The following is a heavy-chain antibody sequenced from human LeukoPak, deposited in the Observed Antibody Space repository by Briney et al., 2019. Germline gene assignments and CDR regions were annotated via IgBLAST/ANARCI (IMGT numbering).Heavy chain of an antibody. J-gene: IGHJ3*02. CDR1: GFTFSSYA. D-gene: IGHD6-19*01. V-gene: IGHV3-23*01. Sequence: GGSLRLSCAASGFTFSSYAMSWVRQAPGKGLEWVSAISGSGGSTYYADSVKGRFTISRDNSKNTLYPQMNSLRAEDTAVYYCAKAGSGWYPDWYDAFDIWGQGTMVTVSS. CDR2: ISGSGGST. CDR3: AKAGSGWYPDWYDAFDI.